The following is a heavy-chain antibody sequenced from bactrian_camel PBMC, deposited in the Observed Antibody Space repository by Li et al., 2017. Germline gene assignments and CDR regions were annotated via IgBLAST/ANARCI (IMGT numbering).Heavy chain of an antibody. CDR3: AARRDPCYSAFGTIRRSAPDFGD. CDR1: GDSYTTYY. J-gene: IGHJ6*01. Sequence: QLVESGGGSVQAGGSLRLTCEASGDSYTTYYMAWFRQPPGKEREGVASIVVVTHSTTYADAVKGRFTISRDNDGVTLYLQMNNLKPEDTDMYYCAARRDPCYSAFGTIRRSAPDFGDWGQGTQVTVS. D-gene: IGHD7*01. CDR2: IVVVTHST. V-gene: IGHV3S68*01.